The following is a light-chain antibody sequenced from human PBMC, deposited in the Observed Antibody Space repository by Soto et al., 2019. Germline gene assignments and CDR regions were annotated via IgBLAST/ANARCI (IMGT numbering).Light chain of an antibody. CDR2: AAS. CDR1: QGIANY. CDR3: LQHNSYPWT. V-gene: IGKV1-17*03. J-gene: IGKJ1*01. Sequence: DIQMTQSPSAMSASVGDRVTITCRASQGIANYLAWFQQKPGKVPKRLIYAASTLQSGGPSRFSGSGSGTEFTLTISSLQPEDLATDDCLQHNSYPWTVGQGTNVDIK.